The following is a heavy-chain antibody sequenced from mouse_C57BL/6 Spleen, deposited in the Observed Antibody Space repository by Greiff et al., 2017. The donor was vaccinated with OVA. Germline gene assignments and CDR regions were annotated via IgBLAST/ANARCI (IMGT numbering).Heavy chain of an antibody. CDR2: IYPGDGDT. J-gene: IGHJ1*03. CDR3: ARGVLDSSGYVGYFGV. CDR1: GYAFSSSW. Sequence: VQLQQSGPELVKPGASVKISCKASGYAFSSSWMNWVKQRPGKGLEWIGRIYPGDGDTNYNGKFKGKATLTADKSSSTAYMQLSSLTSEDSAVYFWARGVLDSSGYVGYFGVWGTGTTVTVSS. V-gene: IGHV1-82*01. D-gene: IGHD3-2*02.